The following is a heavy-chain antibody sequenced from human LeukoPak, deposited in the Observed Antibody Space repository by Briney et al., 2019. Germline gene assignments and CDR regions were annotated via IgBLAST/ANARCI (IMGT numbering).Heavy chain of an antibody. CDR2: VSRSGDDT. CDR3: AKAEGTNCGGDCYYYMDV. CDR1: GFSFRGYA. V-gene: IGHV3-23*01. D-gene: IGHD2-21*01. J-gene: IGHJ6*03. Sequence: GGSLRLSCAASGFSFRGYAMSWVRQAPGEGLEWVSAVSRSGDDTYYADSVRGRFTVSRDNSRNTLYLHMSSLRAEDTAVYYCAKAEGTNCGGDCYYYMDVWGKGTTVTVSS.